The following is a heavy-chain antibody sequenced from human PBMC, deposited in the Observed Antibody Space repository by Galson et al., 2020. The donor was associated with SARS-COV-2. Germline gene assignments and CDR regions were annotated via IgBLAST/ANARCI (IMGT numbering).Heavy chain of an antibody. D-gene: IGHD3-9*01. CDR2: INHSGST. V-gene: IGHV4-34*01. CDR1: GGSFSGYY. CDR3: ARGLMGYYDILTGYYTPLAYFDY. J-gene: IGHJ4*02. Sequence: SETLSLTCAVYGGSFSGYYWSWIRQPPGKGLEWIGEINHSGSTNYNPSLKSRVTISVDTSKNQFSLKLSSVTAADTAVYYCARGLMGYYDILTGYYTPLAYFDYWGQGTLVTVSS.